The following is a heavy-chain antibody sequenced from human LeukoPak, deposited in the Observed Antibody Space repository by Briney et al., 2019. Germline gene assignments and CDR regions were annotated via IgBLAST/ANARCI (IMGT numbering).Heavy chain of an antibody. Sequence: GGSLRLSCAASGFTFSSYSMSWVRQAPGKGLEWVGRIKRVIDGETTDYAAPVKGRFTISRDDSINTVYLQMNSLKTEDTAVYYCTTDLGSPRDCINGVCPWGHGTLVTVSS. D-gene: IGHD2-8*01. CDR2: IKRVIDGETT. J-gene: IGHJ5*02. V-gene: IGHV3-15*01. CDR3: TTDLGSPRDCINGVCP. CDR1: GFTFSSYS.